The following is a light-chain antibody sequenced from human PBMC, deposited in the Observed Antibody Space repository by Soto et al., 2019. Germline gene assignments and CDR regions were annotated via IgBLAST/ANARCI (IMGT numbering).Light chain of an antibody. V-gene: IGKV3D-15*01. CDR2: GAS. Sequence: EILMTQSPDTLSVSPAESATLSCRASQRVYSNLAWYQQRPGQAPRLLIYGASTRATGVPARFSGGGSGTEFTLTITSLQSEDFAVYWCQQYNNWPLTFGPGTRLEIK. CDR1: QRVYSN. J-gene: IGKJ5*01. CDR3: QQYNNWPLT.